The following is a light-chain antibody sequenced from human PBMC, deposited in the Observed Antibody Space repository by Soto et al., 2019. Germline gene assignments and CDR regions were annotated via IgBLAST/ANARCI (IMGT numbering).Light chain of an antibody. V-gene: IGKV3-20*01. CDR3: QQYGSAPHT. CDR2: GAS. Sequence: EIVLTQSPGTLSLSPGERATLSCRASQSVSSSYLAWYQQKPGQAPRLLIYGASSRATGIPDSLSGSGSGTYFPLTISRLEPEDFVVYYCQQYGSAPHTFGQGNKLEIK. J-gene: IGKJ2*01. CDR1: QSVSSSY.